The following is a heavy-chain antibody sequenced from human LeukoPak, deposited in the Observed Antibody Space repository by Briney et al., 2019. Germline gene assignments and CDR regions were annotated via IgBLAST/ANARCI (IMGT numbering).Heavy chain of an antibody. J-gene: IGHJ4*02. CDR1: GGSFSGYY. D-gene: IGHD3-9*01. V-gene: IGHV4-34*01. CDR2: INHRGTT. CDR3: ARVKRDYDILTGFTPDYYFDY. Sequence: PSETLSLTCAVYGGSFSGYYWSWIRQPPGKGLEWIGEINHRGTTNYNPSLKSRVTISVDTSKNQFSLKLSSVTAADTAVYYCARVKRDYDILTGFTPDYYFDYWGQGTLVTVSS.